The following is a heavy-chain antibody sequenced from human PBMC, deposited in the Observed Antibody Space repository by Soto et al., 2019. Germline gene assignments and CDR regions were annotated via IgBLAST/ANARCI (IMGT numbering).Heavy chain of an antibody. CDR2: ISAYNGNT. J-gene: IGHJ6*02. CDR1: GYTFTSYS. CDR3: ARDPGDYGSGSYPSYYGMDV. V-gene: IGHV1-18*01. Sequence: QVQLVQSGAEVKKPGASVKVSCKASGYTFTSYSISWVRRAPGQGLEWMGWISAYNGNTNYAQKLQGRVTMTTDTSTSTAYMELRSLRSDDTAVYYCARDPGDYGSGSYPSYYGMDVWGQGTTVTVSS. D-gene: IGHD3-10*01.